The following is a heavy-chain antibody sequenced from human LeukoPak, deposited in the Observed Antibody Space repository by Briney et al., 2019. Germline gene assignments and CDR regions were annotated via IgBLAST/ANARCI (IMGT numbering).Heavy chain of an antibody. CDR2: IYPGDSDT. D-gene: IGHD3-22*01. CDR3: ASTYYYDSSGYYYGDAFDI. CDR1: GYSFTSYW. J-gene: IGHJ3*02. Sequence: GESLKISCKGSGYSFTSYWIGWVRQMPGKGLEWMGIIYPGDSDTRYNPSFQGQVTISADKSISTAYLQWSSLKASDTAMYYCASTYYYDSSGYYYGDAFDIWGQGTMVTVSS. V-gene: IGHV5-51*01.